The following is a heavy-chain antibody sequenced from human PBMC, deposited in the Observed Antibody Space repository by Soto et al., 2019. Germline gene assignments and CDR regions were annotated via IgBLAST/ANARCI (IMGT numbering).Heavy chain of an antibody. CDR2: ITSSGSTI. CDR1: GFTFSDYY. Sequence: GGSLRLSCAASGFTFSDYYMSWIRQAPGKGLEWVSYITSSGSTIYYADSVKGRFTISRDNAKNSLYLQMNSLRAEDTAVHYCARENEQWVAADNWGQGTLVTAPQ. D-gene: IGHD6-19*01. CDR3: ARENEQWVAADN. J-gene: IGHJ4*02. V-gene: IGHV3-11*01.